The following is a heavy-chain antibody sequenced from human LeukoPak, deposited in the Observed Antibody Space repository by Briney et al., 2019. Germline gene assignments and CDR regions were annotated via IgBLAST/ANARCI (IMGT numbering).Heavy chain of an antibody. CDR1: GGSISSGGYS. J-gene: IGHJ3*02. Sequence: SETLSLSCAVSGGSISSGGYSWSWIRQPPGKGLEWIGYIYHSGSTYYNPSLKSRVTISVDRSKNQFSLKLSSVTAADTAVYYCARGYTYYYGSGSYYTKPNDAFDIWGQGTMVTVSS. CDR3: ARGYTYYYGSGSYYTKPNDAFDI. V-gene: IGHV4-30-2*01. CDR2: IYHSGST. D-gene: IGHD3-10*01.